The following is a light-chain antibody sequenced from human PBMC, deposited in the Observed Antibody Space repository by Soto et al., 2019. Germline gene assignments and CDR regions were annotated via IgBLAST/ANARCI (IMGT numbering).Light chain of an antibody. CDR2: GAS. CDR1: QSISRY. J-gene: IGKJ1*01. CDR3: QQYGSSGT. Sequence: VTQSPCTVSLSPGERKTLSCRASQSISRYLAWYQQKPGQGPRLLIYGASSRATGTPDRFSGSGSGTDFTLTISRLEPEDFAVYYCQQYGSSGTFGQGTKVDI. V-gene: IGKV3-20*01.